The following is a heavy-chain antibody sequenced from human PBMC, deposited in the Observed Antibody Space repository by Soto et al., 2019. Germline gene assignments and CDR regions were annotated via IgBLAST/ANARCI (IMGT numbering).Heavy chain of an antibody. CDR3: ARGRTGTTSFDY. V-gene: IGHV4-34*01. J-gene: IGHJ4*02. CDR1: GGSFSGYY. Sequence: GTLSLTCAVYGGSFSGYYWSWIRQPPGKGLEWIGEINHSGSTNYNPSLKSRVTISVDTSKNQFSLKLSSVTAADTAVYYCARGRTGTTSFDYWGQGTLVTVSS. D-gene: IGHD1-7*01. CDR2: INHSGST.